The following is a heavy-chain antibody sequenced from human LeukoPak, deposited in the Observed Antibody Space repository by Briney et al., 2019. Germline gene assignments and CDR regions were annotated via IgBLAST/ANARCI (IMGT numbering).Heavy chain of an antibody. J-gene: IGHJ6*02. CDR3: SASLKTYCSGGKCHSDYYYYGMDV. V-gene: IGHV3-73*01. CDR1: GFTFSGSA. CDR2: IRSKANNYAA. Sequence: GGSLKLSCVASGFTFSGSAIHWVRQASGKGLEWVGRIRSKANNYAAAYAASAEGRFTISRDDSKNTAFLQINALKTEDSAVYYCSASLKTYCSGGKCHSDYYYYGMDVWGQGTTVTVSS. D-gene: IGHD2-15*01.